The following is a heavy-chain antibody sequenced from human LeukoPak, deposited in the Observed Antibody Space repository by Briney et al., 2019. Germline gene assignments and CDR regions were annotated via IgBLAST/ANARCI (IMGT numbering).Heavy chain of an antibody. V-gene: IGHV3-23*01. CDR2: ISGSGGST. CDR3: AKDHCSGGSCYPTNAPDAFDI. Sequence: GGSLRLSCAAPGFTFSIFPMSWVRQAPGKGLECVSAISGSGGSTYYADSVKGRFTISRDNSKNTLYLQMNSLRAEDTAVYYCAKDHCSGGSCYPTNAPDAFDIWGQGTMVTVSS. D-gene: IGHD2-15*01. CDR1: GFTFSIFP. J-gene: IGHJ3*02.